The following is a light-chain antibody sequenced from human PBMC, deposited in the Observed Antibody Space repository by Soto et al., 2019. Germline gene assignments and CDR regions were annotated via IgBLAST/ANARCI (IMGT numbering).Light chain of an antibody. J-gene: IGKJ5*01. CDR3: QQYDNLPIT. CDR2: DAS. V-gene: IGKV1-33*01. CDR1: QDISNY. Sequence: DIQITQSPSCLSASVGDRVTITCQASQDISNYLNWYQQKPGKAPKLLIYDASNLETGVPSRFSGSGSGTDFTYTISSLQPEDIATYYCQQYDNLPITFGQGTRLEIK.